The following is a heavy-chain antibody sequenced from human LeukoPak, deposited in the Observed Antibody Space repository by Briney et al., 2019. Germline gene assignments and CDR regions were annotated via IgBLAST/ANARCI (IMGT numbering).Heavy chain of an antibody. CDR3: AREPYYYDSSGSWI. J-gene: IGHJ4*02. CDR2: IYYSGTT. D-gene: IGHD3-22*01. V-gene: IGHV4-39*07. Sequence: PSETLSLTCTVSGGSISLSNYCWGWIRQPPGKGLEWIGSIYYSGTTYYNPSLKSRVTISIDTSRNQFSLKLSSVTAADTAIYYCAREPYYYDSSGSWIWGQGTLATVSP. CDR1: GGSISLSNYC.